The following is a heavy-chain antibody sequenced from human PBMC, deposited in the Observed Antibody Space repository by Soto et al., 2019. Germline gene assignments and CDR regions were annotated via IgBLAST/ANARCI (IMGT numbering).Heavy chain of an antibody. D-gene: IGHD3-3*01. CDR2: IVLGSGNT. V-gene: IGHV1-58*01. CDR1: GFTFTTSA. J-gene: IGHJ5*02. CDR3: AARSATIGGYWLDT. Sequence: ASVKVSCKASGFTFTTSAVQWVRQARGQRLEWIGWIVLGSGNTNYAQKFQERVTITRDMSTSTAYMELRSLRSDDTAVYYCAARSATIGGYWLDTWGQGTLVTVSS.